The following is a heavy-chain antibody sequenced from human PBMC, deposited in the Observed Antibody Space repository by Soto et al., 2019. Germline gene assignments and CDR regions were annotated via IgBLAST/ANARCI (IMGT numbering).Heavy chain of an antibody. J-gene: IGHJ4*02. CDR3: ATTADYYDSSGSKLKIDY. CDR1: GYSFTSYW. D-gene: IGHD3-22*01. CDR2: IDPSDSYT. V-gene: IGHV5-10-1*01. Sequence: GESLKISCKGSGYSFTSYWISWVRQMPGKGLEWMGRIDPSDSYTNYSPSFQGHVTISADKSISTAYLQWSSLKASDTAMYHCATTADYYDSSGSKLKIDYWGQGTLVTVSS.